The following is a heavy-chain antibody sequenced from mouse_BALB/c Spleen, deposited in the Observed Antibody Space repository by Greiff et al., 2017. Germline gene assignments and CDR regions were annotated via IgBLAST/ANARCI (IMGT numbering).Heavy chain of an antibody. V-gene: IGHV4-1*02. Sequence: AASGFDFSRYWMSWVRQAPGKGLEWIGEINPDSSTINYTPSLKDKFIISRDNAKNTLYLQMSKVRSEDTALYYCARWGSSYAMDYWGQGTSVTVSS. D-gene: IGHD1-1*01. CDR2: INPDSSTI. J-gene: IGHJ4*01. CDR1: GFDFSRYW. CDR3: ARWGSSYAMDY.